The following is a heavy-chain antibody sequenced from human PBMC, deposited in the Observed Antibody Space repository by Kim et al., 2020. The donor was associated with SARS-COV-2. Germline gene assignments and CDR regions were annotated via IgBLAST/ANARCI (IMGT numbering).Heavy chain of an antibody. Sequence: GGSLRLSCAASGFTFSSYAMSWVRQAPGKGLEWVSAISGSGGSTYYADSVKGRFTISRDNSKNTLYLQMNSLRAEDTAVYYCAKDLGITMIVVVPSFDYWGQGTLVTVSS. CDR2: ISGSGGST. CDR1: GFTFSSYA. D-gene: IGHD3-22*01. V-gene: IGHV3-23*01. J-gene: IGHJ4*02. CDR3: AKDLGITMIVVVPSFDY.